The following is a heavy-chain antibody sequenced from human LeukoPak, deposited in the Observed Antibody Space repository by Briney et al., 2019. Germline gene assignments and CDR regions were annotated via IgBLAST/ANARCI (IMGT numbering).Heavy chain of an antibody. CDR1: GYTFTSYD. CDR2: MNPNSGNT. CDR3: ARGLKDYYDSSGYYYAGGDY. Sequence: ASVKVSCKASGYTFTSYDINWVRQATGQGLEWMGWMNPNSGNTSYAQKFQGRVAMTRNTSISTAYMELSSLRSEDTAVYYCARGLKDYYDSSGYYYAGGDYWGQGTLVTVSS. J-gene: IGHJ4*02. V-gene: IGHV1-8*01. D-gene: IGHD3-22*01.